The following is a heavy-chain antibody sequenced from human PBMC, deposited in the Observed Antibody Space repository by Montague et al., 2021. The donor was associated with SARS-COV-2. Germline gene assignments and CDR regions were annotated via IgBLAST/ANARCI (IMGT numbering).Heavy chain of an antibody. CDR3: ARMAVAPRPGAYYGMDV. V-gene: IGHV6-1*01. D-gene: IGHD6-6*01. CDR1: GDSVFTHSRD. Sequence: CAISGDSVFTHSRDSDWLTQSPPSAPERVGRPYYRSQWYNDYAVSLKTRITITPDTSKNLFSLQLRSVTPDDTAVYYCARMAVAPRPGAYYGMDVWGQGTTVTVSS. CDR2: PYYRSQWYN. J-gene: IGHJ6*02.